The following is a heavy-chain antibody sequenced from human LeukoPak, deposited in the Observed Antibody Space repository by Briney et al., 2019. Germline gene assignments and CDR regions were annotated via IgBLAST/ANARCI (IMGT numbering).Heavy chain of an antibody. CDR1: GLTFSSSS. CDR2: ISSSSSYI. Sequence: GGSLRLSCAPYGLTFSSSSMKWVRQAPGEGLEWVPSISSSSSYIYYADSVKGRFTISRDNAKNSLYLQMNSLKAEDTAVYYCARGERSGWYDYWGQGTLVTFS. J-gene: IGHJ4*02. D-gene: IGHD6-19*01. V-gene: IGHV3-21*01. CDR3: ARGERSGWYDY.